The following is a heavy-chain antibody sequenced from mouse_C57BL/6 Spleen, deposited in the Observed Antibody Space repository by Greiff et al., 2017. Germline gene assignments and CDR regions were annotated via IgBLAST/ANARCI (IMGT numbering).Heavy chain of an antibody. CDR2: IYPGSGST. V-gene: IGHV1-55*01. Sequence: QVQLQQPGAELVKPGASVKMSCKASGYTFTSYWITWVKQRPGQGLEWIGDIYPGSGSTNYNEKFKSKATLTVDTSSSTAYMQLSSLTSEDSAVYYCAREEDYDGYPPWFAYWGQGTLVTVSA. CDR3: AREEDYDGYPPWFAY. J-gene: IGHJ3*01. CDR1: GYTFTSYW. D-gene: IGHD2-3*01.